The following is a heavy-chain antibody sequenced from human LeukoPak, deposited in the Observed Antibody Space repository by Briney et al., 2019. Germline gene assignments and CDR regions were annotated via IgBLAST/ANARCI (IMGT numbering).Heavy chain of an antibody. J-gene: IGHJ4*02. CDR2: ISAYNGNT. CDR3: AGGRTDIVVVPATLRNYYFDY. Sequence: ASVKVSCKASGYTFTSYGISWVRQAPGQGLEWMGWISAYNGNTNYAQKLQGRVTMTTDTSTSTAYMELSSLRSEDTAVYYCAGGRTDIVVVPATLRNYYFDYWGQGTLVTVSS. CDR1: GYTFTSYG. D-gene: IGHD2-2*01. V-gene: IGHV1-18*01.